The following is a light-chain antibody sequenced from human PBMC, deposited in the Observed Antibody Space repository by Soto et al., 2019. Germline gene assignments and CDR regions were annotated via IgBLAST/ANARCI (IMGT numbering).Light chain of an antibody. CDR3: QQYTNWPGT. CDR2: GAS. V-gene: IGKV3-15*01. Sequence: EILMTHSPATLSVSPGERATLSCTASQSVSSNLAWYQQKPGQAPRLPIYGASTRATGIPARFSGIGSGTEFTLNIRSLQSEDFAVYYCQQYTNWPGTFGQGTKVDIK. CDR1: QSVSSN. J-gene: IGKJ1*01.